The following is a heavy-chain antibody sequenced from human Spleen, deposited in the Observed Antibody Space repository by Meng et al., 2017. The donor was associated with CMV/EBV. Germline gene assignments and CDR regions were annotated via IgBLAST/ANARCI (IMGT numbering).Heavy chain of an antibody. V-gene: IGHV1-46*01. J-gene: IGHJ4*02. CDR1: GYTFTSYY. CDR2: INPSGGRA. Sequence: ASVKVSCKASGYTFTSYYIHWVRQAPGQGLEWMGIINPSGGRASYPQKFQGRVTMTRDTSTSKIYMELSSLRSEDTAVYYCASSTPRGLTDYWGQGTLVTVSS. D-gene: IGHD1-26*01. CDR3: ASSTPRGLTDY.